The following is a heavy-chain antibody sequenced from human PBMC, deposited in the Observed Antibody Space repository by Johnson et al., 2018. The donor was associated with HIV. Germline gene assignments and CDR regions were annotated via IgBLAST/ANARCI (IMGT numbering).Heavy chain of an antibody. CDR3: ARVITEGGTRWAFDI. CDR2: ISYDGSNK. D-gene: IGHD6-13*01. CDR1: GFTFSSYW. V-gene: IGHV3-30*19. J-gene: IGHJ3*02. Sequence: QVQVVESGGGVVQPGGSLRLSCAASGFTFSSYWMSWVRQAPGKGLEWVACISYDGSNKHYAGSVKGRFTISRDNSKNTLYLQMNSLRSEDTAVYSCARVITEGGTRWAFDIWGQGTMVTVSS.